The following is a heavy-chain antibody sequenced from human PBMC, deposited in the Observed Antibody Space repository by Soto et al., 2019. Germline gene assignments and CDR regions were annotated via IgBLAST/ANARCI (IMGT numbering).Heavy chain of an antibody. J-gene: IGHJ5*02. CDR3: ARAARGIAVAGNWFDP. V-gene: IGHV4-34*01. D-gene: IGHD6-19*01. CDR1: GGSFSGYY. Sequence: SETLSLTCAVYGGSFSGYYWSWIRQPPGKGLEWIGEINHSGSTNYNPSLKSRVTISVDTSKNQFSLKLSSVTAADTAVYYCARAARGIAVAGNWFDPWGQGTLVTVSS. CDR2: INHSGST.